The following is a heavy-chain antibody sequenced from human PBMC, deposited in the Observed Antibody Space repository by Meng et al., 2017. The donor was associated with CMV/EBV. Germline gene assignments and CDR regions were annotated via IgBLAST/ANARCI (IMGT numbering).Heavy chain of an antibody. Sequence: ASVKVSCKASGYTFTTYDINWVRQATGQGLEWMGWMNPNSGNTGYAQKFQGRVTLTRVTSISTAYMELSSLTSDDTAVYYCARDGADDDYSNSNYYYYYGMDVWGQGTTVTVSS. CDR2: MNPNSGNT. J-gene: IGHJ6*02. CDR1: GYTFTTYD. V-gene: IGHV1-8*01. CDR3: ARDGADDDYSNSNYYYYYGMDV. D-gene: IGHD4-11*01.